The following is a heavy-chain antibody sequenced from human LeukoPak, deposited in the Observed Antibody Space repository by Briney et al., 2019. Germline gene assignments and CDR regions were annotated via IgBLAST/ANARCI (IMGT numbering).Heavy chain of an antibody. CDR2: IKRDGSEK. Sequence: PGGSLRLSCAASGFSFSSYWMNWVRQAPGKGLEWVANIKRDGSEKYYVDPVKSRFTISRDNAKNSLYLQMNSLRAEDTAVYYCARDLDTRNSYEFAYWGQGTLVTVSS. V-gene: IGHV3-7*04. CDR3: ARDLDTRNSYEFAY. CDR1: GFSFSSYW. J-gene: IGHJ4*02. D-gene: IGHD5-18*01.